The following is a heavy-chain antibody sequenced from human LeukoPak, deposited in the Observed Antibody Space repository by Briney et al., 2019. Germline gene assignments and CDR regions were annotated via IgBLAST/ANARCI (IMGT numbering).Heavy chain of an antibody. CDR3: ARVRDHGLFDY. V-gene: IGHV1-69*13. D-gene: IGHD5-24*01. Sequence: ASVKVSCKASGGTFSNYAISWVRQAPGQGLEWMGGIIPIFGTANYAQKFQGRVTITADESTSTAYMELSSLRSEDTAVYYCARVRDHGLFDYWGQGTLVTVSS. CDR2: IIPIFGTA. CDR1: GGTFSNYA. J-gene: IGHJ4*02.